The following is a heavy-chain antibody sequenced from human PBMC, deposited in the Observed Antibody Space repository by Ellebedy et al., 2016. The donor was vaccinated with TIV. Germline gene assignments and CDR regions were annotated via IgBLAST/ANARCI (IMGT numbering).Heavy chain of an antibody. CDR1: GFTFSSYG. D-gene: IGHD4-17*01. CDR2: ISYEGSKK. J-gene: IGHJ6*02. V-gene: IGHV3-30*03. Sequence: PGGSLRLSCAASGFTFSSYGMHWVRQAPGKGLEWVAVISYEGSKKYYADSVKGRFTISRDNSKNTLFLQMNSMRADETAVYYCARPKTTVMDYYYGMDVWGQGTTVTVSS. CDR3: ARPKTTVMDYYYGMDV.